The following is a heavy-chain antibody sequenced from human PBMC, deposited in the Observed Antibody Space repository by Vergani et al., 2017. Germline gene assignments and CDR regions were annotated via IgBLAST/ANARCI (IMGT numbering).Heavy chain of an antibody. CDR1: GFIFSNSA. Sequence: EVHLLESGGGLVQPGGSLRLSCAASGFIFSNSAVSWVRQAPGRGLAWVSTLSASDRRTHYADSVKGRFSISRDNSKNTLFLHMNSLRPEDTAVYYCAKVGRSEVAGTFGAFDIWGQGTTVTVSS. CDR3: AKVGRSEVAGTFGAFDI. V-gene: IGHV3-23*01. D-gene: IGHD6-19*01. CDR2: LSASDRRT. J-gene: IGHJ3*02.